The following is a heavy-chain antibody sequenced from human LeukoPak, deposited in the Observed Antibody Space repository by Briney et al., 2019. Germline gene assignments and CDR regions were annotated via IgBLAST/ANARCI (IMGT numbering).Heavy chain of an antibody. D-gene: IGHD6-19*01. CDR3: ARDSASVWPGSSGWSNWFDP. Sequence: GASVKVSCKASGYTFGSYGVSWVRPAPGQGLEWMAWISPYNGNTNYAQKFQGRVTMTTDTSTSTAYMELRSLRADDTAVYYCARDSASVWPGSSGWSNWFDPWGQGTLVTVSS. CDR1: GYTFGSYG. J-gene: IGHJ5*02. CDR2: ISPYNGNT. V-gene: IGHV1-18*01.